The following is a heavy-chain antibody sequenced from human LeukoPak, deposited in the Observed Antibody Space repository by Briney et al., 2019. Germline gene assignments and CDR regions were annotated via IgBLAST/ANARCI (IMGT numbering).Heavy chain of an antibody. J-gene: IGHJ4*02. Sequence: PGGSLRLSCAASGFTFSSYAMSWVRQAPGKGLEWVAVIWYDGSSKYYADSVKGRFTISRDNSKNTLYLQMNSLRAEDTAVYYCARDRLYFDYWGQGTLVTVSS. CDR2: IWYDGSSK. CDR3: ARDRLYFDY. CDR1: GFTFSSYA. V-gene: IGHV3-33*08.